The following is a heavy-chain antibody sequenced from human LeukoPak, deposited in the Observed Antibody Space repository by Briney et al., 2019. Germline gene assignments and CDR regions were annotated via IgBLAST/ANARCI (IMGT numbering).Heavy chain of an antibody. Sequence: SETLSLTCTASGYSISSGYYWGWIRQPPGKGLEWIGSIYHSGSTYYNPSLKSRVTISVDTSKNQFSLKLSSVTAADTAVYYCAREVVVVVAARDYFDYWGQGTLVTVSS. CDR1: GYSISSGYY. D-gene: IGHD2-15*01. CDR2: IYHSGST. J-gene: IGHJ4*02. CDR3: AREVVVVVAARDYFDY. V-gene: IGHV4-38-2*02.